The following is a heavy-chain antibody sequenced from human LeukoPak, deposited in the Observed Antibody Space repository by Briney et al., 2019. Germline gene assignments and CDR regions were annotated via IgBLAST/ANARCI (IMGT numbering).Heavy chain of an antibody. V-gene: IGHV4-39*01. CDR2: IYYSGST. J-gene: IGHJ3*02. CDR3: ARYSSGWLNAFDI. Sequence: SETLSLTCTVSGGSISSSSYYWGWIRQPPGKGLEWIGSIYYSGSTYYNPSLKSRVTISVDTSKNQFSLKLSSVAAADTAVYYCARYSSGWLNAFDIWGQGTMVTVSS. D-gene: IGHD6-19*01. CDR1: GGSISSSSYY.